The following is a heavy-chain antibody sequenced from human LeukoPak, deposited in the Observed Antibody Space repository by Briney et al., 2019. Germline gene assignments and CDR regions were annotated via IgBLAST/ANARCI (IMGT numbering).Heavy chain of an antibody. D-gene: IGHD2-2*02. CDR2: IIPIFGTA. CDR1: GGTFSSYA. CDR3: ARVGCSSTSCYKWFDP. J-gene: IGHJ5*02. V-gene: IGHV1-69*05. Sequence: SVKVSCKASGGTFSSYAISWVRQAPGQGLEWMGGIIPIFGTANYAQKFQGRVTITTDESTGTAYMELSSLRSEDTAVYYCARVGCSSTSCYKWFDPWGQGTLVTASS.